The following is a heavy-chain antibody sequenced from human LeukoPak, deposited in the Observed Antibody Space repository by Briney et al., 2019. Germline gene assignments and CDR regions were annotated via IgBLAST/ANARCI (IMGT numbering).Heavy chain of an antibody. D-gene: IGHD5-12*01. J-gene: IGHJ6*03. CDR3: ARGYNYYMDV. Sequence: GGSLRLSCAASGFTFDDYGMSWVRQAPGKGLEWVSGINWNGGSTGYADSMKGRFTISRDNAKNSLHLQMNSLRVEDTALYYCARGYNYYMDVWGKGTTVTVSS. V-gene: IGHV3-20*04. CDR2: INWNGGST. CDR1: GFTFDDYG.